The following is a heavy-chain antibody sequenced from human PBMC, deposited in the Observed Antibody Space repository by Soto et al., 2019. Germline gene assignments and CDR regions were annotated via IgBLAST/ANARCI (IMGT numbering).Heavy chain of an antibody. CDR1: GDSVSIYSAA. D-gene: IGHD3-10*01. CDR3: VRDRYSSSGWFDP. CDR2: TYYRSRFFS. V-gene: IGHV6-1*01. J-gene: IGHJ5*02. Sequence: SPTLSLPCGISGDSVSIYSAAWNWIRQSPSGGLEWLGRTYYRSRFFSDYAESVKSRIIINPDTSKNQFSLQLKSVTPEDTAVYYCVRDRYSSSGWFDPWGQGTPVTVSS.